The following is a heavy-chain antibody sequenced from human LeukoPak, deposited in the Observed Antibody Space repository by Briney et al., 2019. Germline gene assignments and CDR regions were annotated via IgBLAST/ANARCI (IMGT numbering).Heavy chain of an antibody. CDR1: GFTFSTYA. V-gene: IGHV3-23*01. J-gene: IGHJ4*02. D-gene: IGHD3-10*01. Sequence: GGSLRLSCAASGFTFSTYAMSWVRQAPGKGLEWVSGISDSGGKTDYVGSVKGRFTVSRDNSKNTVYLQMNSLRAEDTAVYYCAARAGGFRHFDYWGQGTLVTVSS. CDR2: ISDSGGKT. CDR3: AARAGGFRHFDY.